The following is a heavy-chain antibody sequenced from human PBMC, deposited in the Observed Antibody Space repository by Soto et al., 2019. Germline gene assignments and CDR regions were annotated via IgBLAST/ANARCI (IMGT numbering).Heavy chain of an antibody. CDR3: ARDPGIGLYYGLDV. CDR1: GYTFTTYP. Sequence: ASVKVSCKASGYTFTTYPMHWVRQAPGQRLEWMGWINTGNGNTKYSQKFQGRVTITRDTSASTAYMEVSSLRSDDTSIFYCARDPGIGLYYGLDVWGQGTSVTVSS. CDR2: INTGNGNT. J-gene: IGHJ6*02. V-gene: IGHV1-3*04.